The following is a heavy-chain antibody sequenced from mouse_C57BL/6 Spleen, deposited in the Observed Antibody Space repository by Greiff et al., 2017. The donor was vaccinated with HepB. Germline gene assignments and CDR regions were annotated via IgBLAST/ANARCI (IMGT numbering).Heavy chain of an antibody. CDR2: IDPSDSYT. CDR1: GYTFTSYW. Sequence: QVQLQQPGAELVMPGASVKLSCKASGYTFTSYWMHWVKQRPGQGLEWIGEIDPSDSYTNYNQKFKGKSTLTVDKSSSTAYMQLSSLTSEDSAVYYGARRGSSGLAYWGQGTLVTVSA. D-gene: IGHD3-2*02. J-gene: IGHJ3*01. CDR3: ARRGSSGLAY. V-gene: IGHV1-69*01.